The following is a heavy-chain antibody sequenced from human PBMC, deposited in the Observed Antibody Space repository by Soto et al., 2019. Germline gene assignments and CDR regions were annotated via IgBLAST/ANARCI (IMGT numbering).Heavy chain of an antibody. Sequence: PGPAMRLPCTGSGITFSEYSMHWVRQAPGKGLEWVSSISSISSTYIYYADSVKGRFTISRDNAKNSLYLEMISLRAEDTAVYYCARESEDLTSNFDYWGQGTLVTVSS. CDR3: ARESEDLTSNFDY. J-gene: IGHJ4*02. CDR1: GITFSEYS. V-gene: IGHV3-21*06. CDR2: ISSISSTYI.